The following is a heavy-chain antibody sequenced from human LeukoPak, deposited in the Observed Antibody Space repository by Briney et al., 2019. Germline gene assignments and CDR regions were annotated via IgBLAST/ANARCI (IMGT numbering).Heavy chain of an antibody. CDR2: IGGSGDKT. D-gene: IGHD6-19*01. V-gene: IGHV3-23*01. CDR1: GLTFNRNA. J-gene: IGHJ4*02. Sequence: TLRLSSAASGLTFNRNAISWVRATPGKGLGWVSTIGGSGDKTSYADSVKGRFTISRDNSKNMVHLQMNSLTGEDTALYYCVRRGDASSGWGDHDFWGQGALVTVSS. CDR3: VRRGDASSGWGDHDF.